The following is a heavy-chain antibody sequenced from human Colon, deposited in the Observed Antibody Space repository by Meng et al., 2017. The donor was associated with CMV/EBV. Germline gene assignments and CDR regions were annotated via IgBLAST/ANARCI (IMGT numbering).Heavy chain of an antibody. CDR1: VYTFTSYY. D-gene: IGHD4-11*01. J-gene: IGHJ4*02. CDR3: ARWPYDYSNHYYFDY. Sequence: ASVTVSCQASVYTFTSYYMHWVRQAPGQGLEWMGIINPSCGSTSYAQKFQGRVTMTRDTSTSTVYMELSSLRSEDTAVYYCARWPYDYSNHYYFDYWGQGTLVTVSS. CDR2: INPSCGST. V-gene: IGHV1-46*01.